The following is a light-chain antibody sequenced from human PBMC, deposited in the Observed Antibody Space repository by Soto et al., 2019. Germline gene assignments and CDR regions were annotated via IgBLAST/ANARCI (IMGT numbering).Light chain of an antibody. CDR2: EVS. CDR3: SSYSSSSTLVI. V-gene: IGLV2-14*01. CDR1: SSDVGGYKY. Sequence: QSALTQPASVSGSPGQSITISCTGTSSDVGGYKYVSWYQQHPGKAPKLMIYEVSYRPSGVSNRFSGSKSGNTASLIISGLQAEDEADYDCSSYSSSSTLVIFGGGTQLTVL. J-gene: IGLJ2*01.